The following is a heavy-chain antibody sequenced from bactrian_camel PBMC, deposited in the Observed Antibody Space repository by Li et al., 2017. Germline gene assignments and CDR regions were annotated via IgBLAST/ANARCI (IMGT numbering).Heavy chain of an antibody. J-gene: IGHJ4*01. D-gene: IGHD2*01. V-gene: IGHV3S1*01. Sequence: HVQLVESGGGAVQAGGSLTLSCAASGYSGGFVCMAWFRQPPGKEHEGVATIYTGDGSSNYADSVKGRFTISQDKAKNAMYLQMNSLKIEDTAAYSCAAFGGGDCPISGYEGQGTQVTVS. CDR2: IYTGDGSS. CDR1: GYSGGFVC.